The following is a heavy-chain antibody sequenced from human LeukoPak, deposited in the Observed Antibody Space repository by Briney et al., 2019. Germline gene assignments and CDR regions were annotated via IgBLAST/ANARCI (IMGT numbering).Heavy chain of an antibody. D-gene: IGHD3-10*01. Sequence: KPSETLSLTCAVYGGSFGGYSWSWIRQSPGKGLEWIGEINQNAYTKYNPSLKGRVTTSVDASKDQFSLRANSVTAADTAVYYCARVGSTPAKFDYWGQGMLVVVSA. CDR1: GGSFGGYS. CDR3: ARVGSTPAKFDY. V-gene: IGHV4-34*01. CDR2: INQNAYT. J-gene: IGHJ4*02.